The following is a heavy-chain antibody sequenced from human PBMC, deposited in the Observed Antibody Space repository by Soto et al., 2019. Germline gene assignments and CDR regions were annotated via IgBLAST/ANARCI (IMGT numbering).Heavy chain of an antibody. J-gene: IGHJ4*02. CDR2: IYYSGST. CDR1: GGSISSSSYY. Sequence: QLQLQESGPGLVKPSETLSLTCTVSGGSISSSSYYWGWIRQPPGKGLEWIGSIYYSGSTYYNPSLKSRVTISVDTSKNQFSLKLSSVTAADTAVYYCARTYYYDSSGYYFHYFDYWGQGTLVTVSS. D-gene: IGHD3-22*01. CDR3: ARTYYYDSSGYYFHYFDY. V-gene: IGHV4-39*01.